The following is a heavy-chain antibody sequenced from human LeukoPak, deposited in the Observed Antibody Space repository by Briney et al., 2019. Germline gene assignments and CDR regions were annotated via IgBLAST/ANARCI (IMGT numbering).Heavy chain of an antibody. J-gene: IGHJ4*02. CDR2: IYPGDSDT. V-gene: IGHV5-51*01. Sequence: GESLKISCKGSGYIFTSYWIGWVRQMPGKGLGWMGIIYPGDSDTRYRPSVQGQVTISVDKSISTAYLQWSSLKASDTAMYYCARQGSAYDQPVDQWGQGTLVTVSS. D-gene: IGHD5-12*01. CDR3: ARQGSAYDQPVDQ. CDR1: GYIFTSYW.